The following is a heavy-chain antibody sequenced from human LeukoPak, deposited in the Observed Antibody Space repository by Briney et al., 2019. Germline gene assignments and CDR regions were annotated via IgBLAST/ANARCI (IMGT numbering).Heavy chain of an antibody. V-gene: IGHV3-21*01. Sequence: PGGSLRLSCAASGFTFSSYSMNWVRQAPGKGLEWCSSISSSSSYIYYADSVKGRFTISRDNAKNSLYLQMNSLRAEDTAVYYCAREGYCSGGSCPYYFDYWGQGTLVTVSS. CDR2: ISSSSSYI. D-gene: IGHD2-15*01. J-gene: IGHJ4*02. CDR1: GFTFSSYS. CDR3: AREGYCSGGSCPYYFDY.